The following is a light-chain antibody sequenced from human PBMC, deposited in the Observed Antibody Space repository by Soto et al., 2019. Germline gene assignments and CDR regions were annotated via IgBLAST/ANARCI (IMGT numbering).Light chain of an antibody. V-gene: IGKV1-33*01. CDR1: QDISNY. CDR3: QQYDNLPRT. J-gene: IGKJ3*01. Sequence: DIQMTQSPSSLSASVGDRVTITCQASQDISNYLNWYQQKPGKAPKLLIYDASNLETGVTSRFSGSGSGTDFTCTISSLQPEDIATYYCQQYDNLPRTFGPGTKVEIK. CDR2: DAS.